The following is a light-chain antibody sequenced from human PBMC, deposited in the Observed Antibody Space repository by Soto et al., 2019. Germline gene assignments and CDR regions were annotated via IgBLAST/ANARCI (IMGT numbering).Light chain of an antibody. Sequence: IQMTQSPSTLSESVGDRVTITCRASQTISSWLAWYQQKPGKAPKLLIYAASTLQTGVPSRFSGSGSGTDFTLTISSLQPEDFATYYCLQDYNFPWTFGQGTKVDIK. CDR1: QTISSW. V-gene: IGKV1-6*01. J-gene: IGKJ1*01. CDR3: LQDYNFPWT. CDR2: AAS.